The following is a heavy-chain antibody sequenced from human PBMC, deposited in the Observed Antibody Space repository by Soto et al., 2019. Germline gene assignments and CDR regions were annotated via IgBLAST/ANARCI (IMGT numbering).Heavy chain of an antibody. CDR1: GFTFSNAW. V-gene: IGHV3-15*07. D-gene: IGHD4-4*01. Sequence: EVQLVESGGGLVKPGGSLRLSCAASGFTFSNAWMNWVRQAPGKGLEWVGRIKSKTDGGTTYYAAPVKGRFTISRDDSKNTLYLQMNSLTTEDTAVYYCTTDYYAVTTLDYFDYWGQGTLVTVSS. CDR2: IKSKTDGGTT. CDR3: TTDYYAVTTLDYFDY. J-gene: IGHJ4*02.